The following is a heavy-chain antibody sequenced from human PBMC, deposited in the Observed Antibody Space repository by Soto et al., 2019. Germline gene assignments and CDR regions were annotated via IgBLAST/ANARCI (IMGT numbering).Heavy chain of an antibody. D-gene: IGHD3-16*01. Sequence: GSRPTLMNPTQPLTLTCIFAGFSLSISGLGVGWIRQPPGKALEWLALISWDDNKHYSPSLESRLTVTKDTSKNRVVLTMTDMDPLDTGTYYCAHADLWFGGVNFDSWGQGTLVTVSS. CDR3: AHADLWFGGVNFDS. J-gene: IGHJ4*02. V-gene: IGHV2-5*02. CDR1: GFSLSISGLG. CDR2: ISWDDNK.